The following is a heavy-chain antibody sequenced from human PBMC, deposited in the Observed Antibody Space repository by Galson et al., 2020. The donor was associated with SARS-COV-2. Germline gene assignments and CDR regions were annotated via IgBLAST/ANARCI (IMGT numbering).Heavy chain of an antibody. CDR3: VRDPLVARISVVRAAEDAVDI. J-gene: IGHJ3*02. CDR2: ISSSGISS. D-gene: IGHD3-10*01. V-gene: IGHV3-64D*06. CDR1: GFTFSNYG. Sequence: GGSLRLSCSASGFTFSNYGMHWVRQAPGKAPEYVSAISSSGISSYHVDSVRGRFTISKDNSKNTLYLQMSSLRADDTAVYYCVRDPLVARISVVRAAEDAVDIWGQGTLVIVSS.